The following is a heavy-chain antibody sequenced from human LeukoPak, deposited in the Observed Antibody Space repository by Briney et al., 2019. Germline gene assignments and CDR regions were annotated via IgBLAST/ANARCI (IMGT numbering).Heavy chain of an antibody. J-gene: IGHJ4*02. D-gene: IGHD3-22*01. CDR3: ARRPYYYDSLDY. Sequence: TGGSLRLSCAASGFTFGSYDMSWVRQAPGKGLEWVSYISSSGSTIYYADSVKGRFTISRDNAKNSLYLQMNSLRAEDTAVYYCARRPYYYDSLDYWGQGTLVTVSS. V-gene: IGHV3-48*03. CDR2: ISSSGSTI. CDR1: GFTFGSYD.